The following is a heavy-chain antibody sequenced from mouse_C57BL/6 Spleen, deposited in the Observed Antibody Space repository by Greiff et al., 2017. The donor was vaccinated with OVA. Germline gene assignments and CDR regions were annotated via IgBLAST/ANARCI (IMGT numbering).Heavy chain of an antibody. CDR1: GYAFSSYW. V-gene: IGHV1-80*01. D-gene: IGHD1-1*01. CDR3: ARYNYGRSYGGYWYFDV. J-gene: IGHJ1*03. Sequence: VQLQQSGAELVKPGASVKISCKASGYAFSSYWMNWVKQRPGKGLEWIGQIYPGDGDTNYNGKFKGKATLTADKSSSTAYMQLSSLTSEDSAVYFCARYNYGRSYGGYWYFDVWGTGTTVTVSS. CDR2: IYPGDGDT.